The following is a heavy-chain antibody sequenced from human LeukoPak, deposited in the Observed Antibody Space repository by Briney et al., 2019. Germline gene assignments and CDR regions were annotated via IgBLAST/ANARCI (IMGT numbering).Heavy chain of an antibody. D-gene: IGHD3-22*01. CDR1: GYTFTSYY. CDR2: INPSGGST. CDR3: ARRMVYYDSSGYVVSAFDI. Sequence: PGASVKVSCKASGYTFTSYYMHWVRQAPGQGLEWMGIINPSGGSTSYAQKFQGRVTMTEDTSTDTAYMELSSLRSEDTAVYYCARRMVYYDSSGYVVSAFDIWGQGTMVTVSS. J-gene: IGHJ3*02. V-gene: IGHV1-46*01.